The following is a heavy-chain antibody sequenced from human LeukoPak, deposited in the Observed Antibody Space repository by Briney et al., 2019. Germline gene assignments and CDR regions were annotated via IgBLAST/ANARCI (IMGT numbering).Heavy chain of an antibody. Sequence: PGGSLRLSCAASGFTLSSYAMSWARQAPGKGLEGVSAISGSGGSTYYADSVKGRFTISRDNSKNTLYLQMNSLRAEDTAVYYCAKNGGSSWYGGYYYYMDVWGKGTTVTVSS. CDR2: ISGSGGST. CDR1: GFTLSSYA. D-gene: IGHD6-13*01. CDR3: AKNGGSSWYGGYYYYMDV. J-gene: IGHJ6*03. V-gene: IGHV3-23*01.